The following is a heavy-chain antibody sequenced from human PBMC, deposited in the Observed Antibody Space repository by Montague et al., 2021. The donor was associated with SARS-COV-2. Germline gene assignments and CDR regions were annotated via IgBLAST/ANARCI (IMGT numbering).Heavy chain of an antibody. CDR2: MYYSGST. CDR3: ARGQEVYAINGDLNY. Sequence: SETRSLTCTVSGGPISNYYWSWIRQSPGKGLEWIAYMYYSGSTKYNPSLKSRATISVDTSKNQFSLTLSSMTAADTAVYYCARGQEVYAINGDLNYWGQGTLVTVSS. J-gene: IGHJ4*02. CDR1: GGPISNYY. V-gene: IGHV4-59*01. D-gene: IGHD2-8*01.